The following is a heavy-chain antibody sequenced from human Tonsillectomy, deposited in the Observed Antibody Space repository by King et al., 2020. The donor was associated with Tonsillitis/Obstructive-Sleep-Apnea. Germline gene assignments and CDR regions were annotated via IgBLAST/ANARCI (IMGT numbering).Heavy chain of an antibody. CDR2: IWYDGSDK. CDR3: ARDRQLPYGWFDS. CDR1: GFTFSSYG. V-gene: IGHV3-33*01. D-gene: IGHD5-18*01. Sequence: VQLVESGGGVVQPGRSLRLSCAASGFTFSSYGMHWVRQAPGKGLEWVAVIWYDGSDKYYADSVKGRFTISRDNSKNTLYLQMNSLRAEDTAVYYCARDRQLPYGWFDSWGQGTLVTVSS. J-gene: IGHJ5*01.